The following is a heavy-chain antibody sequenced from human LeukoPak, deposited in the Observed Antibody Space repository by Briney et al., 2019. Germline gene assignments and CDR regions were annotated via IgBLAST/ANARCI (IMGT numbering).Heavy chain of an antibody. CDR3: ARAMYSGSYYYYYGMDV. Sequence: PSETLSLTCTVSGGFISNYYWSWTRQPPGKGLEWIGYIYYSGSTNYNPSLKSRVTISVDTSKNQFSLKLSSVTAADTAVYYCARAMYSGSYYYYYGMDVWGQGTTVTVSS. D-gene: IGHD1-26*01. CDR2: IYYSGST. CDR1: GGFISNYY. V-gene: IGHV4-59*01. J-gene: IGHJ6*02.